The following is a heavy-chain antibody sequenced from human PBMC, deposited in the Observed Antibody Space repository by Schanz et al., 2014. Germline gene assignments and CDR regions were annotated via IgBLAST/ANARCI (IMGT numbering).Heavy chain of an antibody. CDR3: AKGRFGELSAFDI. J-gene: IGHJ3*02. D-gene: IGHD3-10*01. V-gene: IGHV3-33*06. CDR2: LWHDGSKK. Sequence: QVQLVESGGGVVQPGRSLRLSCVASGFTFSSYDVFWVRQAPGKGLEWVAILWHDGSKKYYADSVKGRFTVSRDNSKNTSYLQMNSLRAEDTAVYYCAKGRFGELSAFDIWGQGTMVTVSS. CDR1: GFTFSSYD.